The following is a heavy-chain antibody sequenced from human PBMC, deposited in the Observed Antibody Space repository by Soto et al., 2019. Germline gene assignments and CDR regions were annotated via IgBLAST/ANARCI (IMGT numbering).Heavy chain of an antibody. D-gene: IGHD2-8*01. Sequence: QVQLQESGPGLVQPSQTLSLTCTVSGGSIRTGGYYWSWIRQHPGKGLEWIGYMYSSGVTYYDPSLKSRVTMSVEMSRNQFSLRLSSVTAADTALYYWATKPNGLYYFDYWGQGALVTVSS. CDR1: GGSIRTGGYY. J-gene: IGHJ4*02. CDR3: ATKPNGLYYFDY. CDR2: MYSSGVT. V-gene: IGHV4-31*03.